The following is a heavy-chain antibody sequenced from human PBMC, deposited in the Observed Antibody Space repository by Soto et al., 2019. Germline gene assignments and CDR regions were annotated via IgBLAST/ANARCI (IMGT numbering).Heavy chain of an antibody. Sequence: GGSLRLSCAASGFTFTSYAMTWVRQAPGKGLEWVSSIDTSGAYTYYADSVKGRFTISRDNSENTLHLRMNNLRAEDMAKYYCAKITAGGTVDWGQGILVTVSS. CDR2: IDTSGAYT. J-gene: IGHJ4*02. V-gene: IGHV3-23*01. CDR3: AKITAGGTVD. D-gene: IGHD6-13*01. CDR1: GFTFTSYA.